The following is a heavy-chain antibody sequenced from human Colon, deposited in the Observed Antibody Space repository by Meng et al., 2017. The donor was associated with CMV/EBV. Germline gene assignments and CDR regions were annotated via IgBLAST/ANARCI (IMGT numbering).Heavy chain of an antibody. CDR1: GFTFSSYS. CDR3: ARSYYYGLDV. Sequence: GGSLRLSCAASGFTFSSYSMNWVRQAPGKGLEWVSSISNINYIYQADSVKGRFSISRDNAKNSLSLLMNSLRPEDTAVYYCARSYYYGLDVWGQGTTVTVSS. D-gene: IGHD3-10*01. CDR2: ISNINYI. J-gene: IGHJ6*02. V-gene: IGHV3-21*01.